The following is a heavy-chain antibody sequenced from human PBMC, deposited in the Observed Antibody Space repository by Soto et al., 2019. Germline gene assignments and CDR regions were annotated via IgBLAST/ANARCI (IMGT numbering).Heavy chain of an antibody. V-gene: IGHV3-74*01. CDR2: INSDGSST. D-gene: IGHD1-1*01. CDR1: GFTFSSYW. Sequence: PGGSLRLSCAASGFTFSSYWMHWVRQAPGKGLVWVSRINSDGSSTSYADSVKGRFTISRDNAKNTLYLQVNSLRAEDTAVYYCARADRNRDYFDYWGQGTLVTVSS. CDR3: ARADRNRDYFDY. J-gene: IGHJ4*02.